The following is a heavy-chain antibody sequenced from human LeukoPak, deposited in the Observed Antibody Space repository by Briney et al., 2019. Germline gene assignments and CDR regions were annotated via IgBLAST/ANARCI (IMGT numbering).Heavy chain of an antibody. Sequence: GGSLRLSCAASGFTFSDYYMSWLRQAPGKGLEWVANIKQDGSEKYYVDSMKGRFTISRDNAKNSLYLQMNSLRAEDTAVYYCARGGGGAVAGGDYWGQGTLVTVSS. CDR3: ARGGGGAVAGGDY. CDR2: IKQDGSEK. V-gene: IGHV3-7*01. CDR1: GFTFSDYY. D-gene: IGHD6-19*01. J-gene: IGHJ4*02.